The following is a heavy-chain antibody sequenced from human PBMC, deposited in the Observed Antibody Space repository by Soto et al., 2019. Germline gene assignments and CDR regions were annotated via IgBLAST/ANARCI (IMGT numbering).Heavy chain of an antibody. CDR3: ARGPYSGSYSPGFDH. D-gene: IGHD1-26*01. V-gene: IGHV4-59*01. CDR1: CGSIISYY. CDR2: IYYSGST. Sequence: PSETLSLTCTFSCGSIISYYWSWIRQPPGKGLEWIGYIYYSGSTNYNPSLKSRVTISVDTSKNQFSLKLSSVTAADTAVYYCARGPYSGSYSPGFDHWGQGTLVTVSS. J-gene: IGHJ5*02.